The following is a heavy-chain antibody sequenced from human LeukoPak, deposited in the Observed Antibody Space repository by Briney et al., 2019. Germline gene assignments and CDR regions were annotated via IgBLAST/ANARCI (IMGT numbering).Heavy chain of an antibody. CDR2: IYPGDSDT. Sequence: GESLKISCKGSGYSFTSYWIGWVRQMPGKGLEWMGIIYPGDSDTRYSPSFQGQVTISADKSISTAYLQWSSLKASDTAMYYCARMGGAVRKWELLRPVDYWGQGTLVTVSS. CDR3: ARMGGAVRKWELLRPVDY. D-gene: IGHD1-26*01. V-gene: IGHV5-51*01. J-gene: IGHJ4*02. CDR1: GYSFTSYW.